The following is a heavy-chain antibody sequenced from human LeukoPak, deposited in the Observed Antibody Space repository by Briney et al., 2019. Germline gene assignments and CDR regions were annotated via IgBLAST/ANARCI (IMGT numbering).Heavy chain of an antibody. CDR2: ISSSSSTI. CDR1: GFTFSSYS. CDR3: AKGMRVLVRGVNDY. D-gene: IGHD3-10*01. Sequence: QPGGSLRLSCAASGFTFSSYSMNWVRQAPGKGLEWVSYISSSSSTIYYADSVKGRFTISRDNVKNSLYLQMNSLRAEDTAVYYCAKGMRVLVRGVNDYWGQGTLVTVSS. J-gene: IGHJ4*02. V-gene: IGHV3-48*01.